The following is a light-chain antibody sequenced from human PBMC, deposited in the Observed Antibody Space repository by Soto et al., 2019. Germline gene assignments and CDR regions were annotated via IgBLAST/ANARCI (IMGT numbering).Light chain of an antibody. J-gene: IGKJ1*01. CDR2: DVS. CDR1: QSVSDS. CDR3: QQYDYSRT. V-gene: IGKV1-5*01. Sequence: DIQMTQSPSTLSASVGDTVTITCRASQSVSDSLAWYQVKPGEAPKLLIFDVSNLETGAPSRFSGSGSGTEFSLTIRGLQPDDFATYYCQQYDYSRTFGQGTKVEIK.